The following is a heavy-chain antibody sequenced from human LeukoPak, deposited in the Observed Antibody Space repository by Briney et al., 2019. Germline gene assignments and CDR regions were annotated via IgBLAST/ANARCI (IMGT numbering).Heavy chain of an antibody. D-gene: IGHD2-2*01. CDR2: ISSSGSTI. CDR3: AREPPYCSSTSCYAAAEYFQH. Sequence: PGGSLRLSCAASGFTFSSYEMNWVRQAPGKGLEWVSYISSSGSTIYYADSVKGRFTISRDNAKNSLYLQMNSLRAEDTAVYYCAREPPYCSSTSCYAAAEYFQHWGQGTLVTVSS. V-gene: IGHV3-48*03. CDR1: GFTFSSYE. J-gene: IGHJ1*01.